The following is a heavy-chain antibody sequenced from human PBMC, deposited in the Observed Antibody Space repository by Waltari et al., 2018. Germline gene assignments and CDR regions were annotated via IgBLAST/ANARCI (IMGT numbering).Heavy chain of an antibody. J-gene: IGHJ5*02. Sequence: LQASAPXLVXXSPPLSXPCPXPGGLFSTGNSWWAWIRQPARKGLECSGRTDTNGGXDDNPSLESRXTISRDTSKNQFSLELTXVTAAETAXYXCAXGRIPAASCFSXWGQGTLVTVSS. CDR1: GGLFSTGNSW. D-gene: IGHD2-2*01. CDR3: AXGRIPAASCFSX. CDR2: TDTNGGX. V-gene: IGHV4-61*02.